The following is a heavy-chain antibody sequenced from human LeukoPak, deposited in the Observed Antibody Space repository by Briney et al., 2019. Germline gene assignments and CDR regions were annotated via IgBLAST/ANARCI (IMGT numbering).Heavy chain of an antibody. J-gene: IGHJ3*02. V-gene: IGHV1-46*01. CDR2: INPSGGST. Sequence: ASVEVSCKASGYTFTSYYMHWVRQAPGQGLEWMGIINPSGGSTSYAQKFQGRVTMTRDTSTSTVYMELSSLRSEDTAVYYCARDRGIAAVPNDAFDIWGQGTMVTVSS. D-gene: IGHD6-13*01. CDR1: GYTFTSYY. CDR3: ARDRGIAAVPNDAFDI.